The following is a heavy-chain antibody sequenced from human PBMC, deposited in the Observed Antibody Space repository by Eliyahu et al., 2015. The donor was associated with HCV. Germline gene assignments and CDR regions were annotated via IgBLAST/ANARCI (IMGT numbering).Heavy chain of an antibody. CDR3: ARAPLTSSFTYYYDSSGYYLNWFDP. D-gene: IGHD3-22*01. Sequence: QVQLVQSGAEVKKPGASVKVSCKASGYTFTGYYMHWXXXAPGQGLEWMGWINXNSGGTNYAQKXQGRVTMTRDTSISTAYMELSRLRSDDTAVYYCARAPLTSSFTYYYDSSGYYLNWFDPWGQGTLVTVSS. CDR2: INXNSGGT. J-gene: IGHJ5*02. CDR1: GYTFTGYY. V-gene: IGHV1-2*02.